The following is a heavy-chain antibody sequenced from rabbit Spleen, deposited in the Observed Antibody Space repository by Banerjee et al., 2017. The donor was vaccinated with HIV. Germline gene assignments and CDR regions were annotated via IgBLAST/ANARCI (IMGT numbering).Heavy chain of an antibody. Sequence: QEQLVESGGGLVQPGGSLKLSCKASGFDFSDYGVSWVRQAPGKGLEWIGYIDPLFGSTYYASWVNGRFTISSHNAQNTLYLQLNSLTAADTATYFCARDLAGAIGWNFYLWGPGTLVTVS. CDR2: IDPLFGST. V-gene: IGHV1S47*01. D-gene: IGHD4-1*01. J-gene: IGHJ4*01. CDR3: ARDLAGAIGWNFYL. CDR1: GFDFSDYG.